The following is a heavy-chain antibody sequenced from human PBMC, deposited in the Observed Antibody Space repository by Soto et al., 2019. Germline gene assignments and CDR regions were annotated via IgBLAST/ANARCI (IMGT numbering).Heavy chain of an antibody. J-gene: IGHJ4*02. V-gene: IGHV4-39*01. CDR2: IYYSGST. CDR1: GGSISSRSYY. D-gene: IGHD5-12*01. CDR3: ARQNPPSGYGHGLGGYYFDY. Sequence: PSETLSLTCTVSGGSISSRSYYWGWVRQPPGKGLEWIGAIYYSGSTSYNPSLKSRVNISVDTSKNQFSLKMSSVTAADTAVYYCARQNPPSGYGHGLGGYYFDYWGQGTLVTVSS.